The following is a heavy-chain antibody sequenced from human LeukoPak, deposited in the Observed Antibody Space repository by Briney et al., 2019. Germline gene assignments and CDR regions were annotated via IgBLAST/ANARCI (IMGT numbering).Heavy chain of an antibody. CDR2: MNPDGSQK. V-gene: IGHV3-7*01. CDR3: ATDSGYNTFDI. J-gene: IGHJ3*02. Sequence: SGGSLRLSCAASGFTFSNYGMHWVRQAPGKGLEWVASMNPDGSQKYCEDSVKGRFTISRDNAKNSLYLDMNSLRAEDTAVYYCATDSGYNTFDIWGQGTMVTVSS. D-gene: IGHD5-12*01. CDR1: GFTFSNYG.